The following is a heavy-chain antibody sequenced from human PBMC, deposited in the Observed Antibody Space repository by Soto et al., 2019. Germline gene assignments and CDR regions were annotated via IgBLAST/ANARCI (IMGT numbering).Heavy chain of an antibody. CDR3: AREIIAVSGKIRWFDP. CDR1: GCTFTRHW. D-gene: IGHD6-19*01. J-gene: IGHJ5*02. Sequence: EVQLVESGGGLVQPGGSLRLSCAASGCTFTRHWMHWVRQGPGKGPVWVSRINGDGSSISYADSVKGRFTVSRDNAKNTLYLQMNSLRAEDTAVYYCAREIIAVSGKIRWFDPWGQGTLVTVSS. CDR2: INGDGSSI. V-gene: IGHV3-74*01.